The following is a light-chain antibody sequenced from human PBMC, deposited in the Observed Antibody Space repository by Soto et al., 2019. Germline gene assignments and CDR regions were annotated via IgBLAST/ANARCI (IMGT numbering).Light chain of an antibody. CDR3: QQSYSTPPT. CDR1: QSISSY. Sequence: DIQMTPPPSSLSTSVGDRVTITCLASQSISSYLNWYQQKPGKAPKLLIYAASSLQSGVPSRFSGSGSGTDFTLTISSLQPEDFATYYCQQSYSTPPTCGQGTKGDIK. CDR2: AAS. V-gene: IGKV1-39*01. J-gene: IGKJ1*01.